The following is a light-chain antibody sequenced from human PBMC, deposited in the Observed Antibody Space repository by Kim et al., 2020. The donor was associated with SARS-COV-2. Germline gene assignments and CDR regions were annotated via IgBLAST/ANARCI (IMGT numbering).Light chain of an antibody. J-gene: IGKJ2*01. CDR3: QQYNKWPPPHI. CDR1: QSVSSN. V-gene: IGKV3-15*01. Sequence: EIVMTQSPATLSVSPGERATLSCRASQSVSSNLAWYQQKPGQAPRLLIYGASTRATGIPARFSGSGSGTEFTLTISSLQSEDFAVYYCQQYNKWPPPHILGQGTELEL. CDR2: GAS.